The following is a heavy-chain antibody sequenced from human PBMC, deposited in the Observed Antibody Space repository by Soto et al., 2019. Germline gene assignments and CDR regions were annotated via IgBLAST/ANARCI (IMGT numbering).Heavy chain of an antibody. J-gene: IGHJ6*02. V-gene: IGHV5-51*01. D-gene: IGHD3-3*01. CDR1: GYSFTSYW. CDR3: TTHAFDFLFGYPNPPYYYPMDV. Sequence: GESLKISCKGSGYSFTSYWIGWVRQMPGKGLEWMGIIYPGDSNTRYSPSLQGQVTISVDKSISTAYLQWSSLKATDTAMYYCTTHAFDFLFGYPNPPYYYPMDVWPRGTSVTVSS. CDR2: IYPGDSNT.